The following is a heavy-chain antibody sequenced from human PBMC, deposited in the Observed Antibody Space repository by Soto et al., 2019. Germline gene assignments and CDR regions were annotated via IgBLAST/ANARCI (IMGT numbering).Heavy chain of an antibody. D-gene: IGHD2-2*01. CDR2: IIPIFGTA. CDR3: AACSSTSCWGPHYYYYGMDV. CDR1: GGTFSSYA. J-gene: IGHJ6*02. Sequence: SVKVSCKASGGTFSSYAISWVRQAPGQGLEWMGGIIPIFGTANYAQKFQGRVTITADESTSTAYMELSSLRSEDTAVYYCAACSSTSCWGPHYYYYGMDVWGQGTTVTVSS. V-gene: IGHV1-69*13.